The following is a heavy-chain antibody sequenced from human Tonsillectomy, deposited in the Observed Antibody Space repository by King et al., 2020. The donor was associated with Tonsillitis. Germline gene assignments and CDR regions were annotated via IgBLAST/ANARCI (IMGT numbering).Heavy chain of an antibody. Sequence: QLVQSGAEVKKPGASVKVSCKASGYTFTSYDINWVRQATGQGLEWMGWMNPNSGNTGYAQKFQGRVTMTRNTSISTAYMELSSLRSEDTAVYYCASGPPQLLYSGSYYLSYWGQGTLVTVSS. CDR1: GYTFTSYD. D-gene: IGHD1-26*01. J-gene: IGHJ4*02. V-gene: IGHV1-8*01. CDR2: MNPNSGNT. CDR3: ASGPPQLLYSGSYYLSY.